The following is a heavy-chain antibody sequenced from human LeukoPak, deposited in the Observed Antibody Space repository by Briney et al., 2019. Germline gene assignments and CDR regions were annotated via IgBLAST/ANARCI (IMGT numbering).Heavy chain of an antibody. CDR2: IFPGDSDT. CDR1: GYSFTANW. V-gene: IGHV5-51*01. D-gene: IGHD6-13*01. Sequence: GESLKISCKASGYSFTANWIGWVRQMPGQGLEWMGIIFPGDSDTRYSPSFQGQVTISADKSISTAYLQWRSLKASDTAIYYCAKSSYRGAIAAAGVDYWGQGTLVTDSS. CDR3: AKSSYRGAIAAAGVDY. J-gene: IGHJ4*02.